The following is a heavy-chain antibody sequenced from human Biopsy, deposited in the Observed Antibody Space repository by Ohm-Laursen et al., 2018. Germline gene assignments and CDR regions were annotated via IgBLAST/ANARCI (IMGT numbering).Heavy chain of an antibody. CDR2: IDPNSGRA. V-gene: IGHV1-2*02. CDR1: GYTFTGYS. Sequence: ASVKVSCKASGYTFTGYSCHWVRQAPGQRLEWVGWIDPNSGRANYAQKFQGRIAMTTETSIITAYLEVSSLTSADAAVYFCARASAYGVFDIWGQGTTVTVSS. D-gene: IGHD4/OR15-4a*01. J-gene: IGHJ3*02. CDR3: ARASAYGVFDI.